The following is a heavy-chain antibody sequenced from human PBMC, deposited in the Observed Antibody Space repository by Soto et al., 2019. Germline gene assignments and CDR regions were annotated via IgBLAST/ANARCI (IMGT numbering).Heavy chain of an antibody. CDR3: AGLYPYESSGYHLNY. D-gene: IGHD3-22*01. V-gene: IGHV1-46*01. CDR2: FNPTSGST. CDR1: GYTFINYY. Sequence: GASVKVSCKASGYTFINYYIHWVRQAPGQGLEWMGIFNPTSGSTNYAQKFQGRVTLTMDTSTRTVYMELSSLRFDDTAVFYCAGLYPYESSGYHLNYWGQGALVTVSS. J-gene: IGHJ4*02.